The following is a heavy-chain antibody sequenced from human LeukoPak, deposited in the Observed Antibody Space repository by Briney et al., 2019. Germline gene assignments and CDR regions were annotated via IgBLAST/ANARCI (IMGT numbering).Heavy chain of an antibody. D-gene: IGHD2-21*01. CDR3: ARGAGQPHIRACDN. CDR2: IYYSGST. V-gene: IGHV4-59*01. J-gene: IGHJ3*02. Sequence: LDTLSLASPVKAGSISSYYWSWIRQPPEQGKERIGYIYYSGSTDYNPSLKSRVTISVDTSKNQFSLKLSSVTAAATAVYSRARGAGQPHIRACDNWGQGTMVTVSS. CDR1: AGSISSYY.